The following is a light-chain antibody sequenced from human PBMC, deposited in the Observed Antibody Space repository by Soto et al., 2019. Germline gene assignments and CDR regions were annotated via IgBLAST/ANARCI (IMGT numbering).Light chain of an antibody. J-gene: IGKJ2*01. CDR3: QQYNNWPYT. Sequence: ERVMTQSPATLSVSPGERAALSCRASQSVNSNFAWYQQKPGQAPRLLIYGASTRATDIPARFSGSGSGTEFTPTISSLQSEDFAVYYCQQYNNWPYTFGQGTKLEIK. CDR1: QSVNSN. CDR2: GAS. V-gene: IGKV3-15*01.